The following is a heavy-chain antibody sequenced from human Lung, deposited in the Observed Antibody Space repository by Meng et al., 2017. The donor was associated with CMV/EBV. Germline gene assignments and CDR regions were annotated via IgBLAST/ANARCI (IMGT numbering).Heavy chain of an antibody. V-gene: IGHV4-34*01. CDR3: ARSRVTGTTGGWFDP. Sequence: SQTXSLTXXVYGGSFSGYYWSWIRQPPGKGLEWIGEINYSGSTNYNPSLKSRVTISVDTSKNQFSLKLSSVTAADTAVYYCARSRVTGTTGGWFDPWGQGTLVTVSS. CDR1: GGSFSGYY. D-gene: IGHD1-7*01. CDR2: INYSGST. J-gene: IGHJ5*02.